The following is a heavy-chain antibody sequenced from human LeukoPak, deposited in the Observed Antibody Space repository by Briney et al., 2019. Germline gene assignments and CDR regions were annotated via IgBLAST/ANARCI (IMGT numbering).Heavy chain of an antibody. CDR2: IKQDGSEK. J-gene: IGHJ4*02. CDR1: GFTFSSYW. CDR3: AREDLKREYYFDY. Sequence: PGGSLRLSCAASGFTFSSYWMSWVRQAPGKGLEWVANIKQDGSEKYYVDSVKGRFTISRDNAKNSLYLQMNSLRAEDTAVYYCAREDLKREYYFDYWGQGTLVTVSS. V-gene: IGHV3-7*01. D-gene: IGHD3-3*01.